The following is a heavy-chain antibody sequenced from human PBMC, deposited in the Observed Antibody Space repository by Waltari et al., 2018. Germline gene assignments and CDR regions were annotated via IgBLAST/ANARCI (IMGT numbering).Heavy chain of an antibody. J-gene: IGHJ4*02. V-gene: IGHV4-4*07. CDR1: Y. D-gene: IGHD3-10*01. CDR3: ARDLNGSGRPFDY. CDR2: FYSSGNN. Sequence: YWSWSRPPAGKGLEWIGRFYSSGNNNYSPSLKSRVTMSVDTSKNQFSLKLTSVTAADTAVYYCARDLNGSGRPFDYWGQGTLVTVSS.